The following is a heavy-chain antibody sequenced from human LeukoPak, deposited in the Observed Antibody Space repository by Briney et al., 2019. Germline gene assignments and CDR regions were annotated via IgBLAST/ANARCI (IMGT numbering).Heavy chain of an antibody. CDR2: ISSSGGST. CDR3: AKLAAVGTFFDY. D-gene: IGHD6-13*01. J-gene: IGHJ4*02. V-gene: IGHV3-23*01. CDR1: GFIFSSYA. Sequence: GGSLRLSCAASGFIFSSYAMSWVRQAPGKGLEWVSTISSSGGSTYYADSVKGRFTISRDNSKNMLYLQMNSLRAEDMAIYYCAKLAAVGTFFDYWGQGTLVTVSS.